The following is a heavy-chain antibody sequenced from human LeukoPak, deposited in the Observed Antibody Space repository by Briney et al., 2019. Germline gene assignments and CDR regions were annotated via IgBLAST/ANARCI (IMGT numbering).Heavy chain of an antibody. CDR2: INPNSGGT. D-gene: IGHD2-2*01. V-gene: IGHV1-2*02. CDR1: GYTFTGYY. CDR3: ARDLRTGIVVVPAGLDP. J-gene: IGHJ5*02. Sequence: ASVKVSCKASGYTFTGYYMHWVRQAPGRGLEWMGWINPNSGGTNYAQKFQGRVTMTRDTSISTAYMELSRLRSDDTAVYYCARDLRTGIVVVPAGLDPWGQGTLVTVSS.